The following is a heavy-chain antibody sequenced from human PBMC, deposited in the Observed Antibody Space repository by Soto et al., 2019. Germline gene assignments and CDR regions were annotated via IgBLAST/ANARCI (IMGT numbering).Heavy chain of an antibody. D-gene: IGHD6-19*01. CDR2: IYQSGVT. Sequence: SETLSLTCNMSGDSYSISTYSWSWIRQPPGKALQWIGFIYQSGVTSYNPSLASRVSISLDRSNNQCSLKLKSVTAADTAVYFCAGMPYTSGLRFDAWGPGTLVTVSS. CDR1: GDSYSISTYS. V-gene: IGHV4-30-2*01. CDR3: AGMPYTSGLRFDA. J-gene: IGHJ5*02.